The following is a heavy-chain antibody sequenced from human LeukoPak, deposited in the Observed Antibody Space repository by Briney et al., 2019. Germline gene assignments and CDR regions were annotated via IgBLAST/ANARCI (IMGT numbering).Heavy chain of an antibody. V-gene: IGHV1-18*01. CDR1: GYTFTSYG. CDR3: ARENIVVVPAAFDY. J-gene: IGHJ4*02. CDR2: ISAYNGNT. Sequence: ASVKVSCKASGYTFTSYGISWVRQAPGQGLEWMGWISAYNGNTNYAQKLQGRVTMTTDTSTSTAYMELRSLRSEDTAVYYCARENIVVVPAAFDYWGQGTLVTVSS. D-gene: IGHD2-2*01.